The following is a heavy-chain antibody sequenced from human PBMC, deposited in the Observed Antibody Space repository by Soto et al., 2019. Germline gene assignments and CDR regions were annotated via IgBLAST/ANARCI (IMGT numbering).Heavy chain of an antibody. V-gene: IGHV1-18*04. CDR1: GYTFTSYG. Sequence: ASVKVSCKASGYTFTSYGISWVRQAPGQGLEWMGWISAYNGNTNYAQKLQGRVTMTTDTSTSTAYMELRSLRSDDTAVYYCAREASIVGATGLDYWGQGTLVTVSS. D-gene: IGHD1-26*01. J-gene: IGHJ4*02. CDR3: AREASIVGATGLDY. CDR2: ISAYNGNT.